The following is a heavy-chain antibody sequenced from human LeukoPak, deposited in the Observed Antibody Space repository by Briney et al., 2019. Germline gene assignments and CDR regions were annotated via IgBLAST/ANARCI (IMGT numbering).Heavy chain of an antibody. CDR2: IYISGST. Sequence: SETLSLTCTVSGGSISSYYWSWIRQPAGKGLEWIGRIYISGSTNYNPSLKSRVTMSVDTSKNQFSLKLSSVTAADTAVYYCARDRHWTNDWVFDYWGQGTLVTVSS. CDR1: GGSISSYY. J-gene: IGHJ4*02. V-gene: IGHV4-4*07. CDR3: ARDRHWTNDWVFDY. D-gene: IGHD1/OR15-1a*01.